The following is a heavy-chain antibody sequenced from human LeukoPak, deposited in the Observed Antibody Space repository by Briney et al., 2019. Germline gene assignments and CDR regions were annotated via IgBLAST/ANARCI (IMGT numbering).Heavy chain of an antibody. D-gene: IGHD3-10*01. CDR1: GFSLRSSGVG. CDR2: IYWSDDDT. J-gene: IGHJ5*02. Sequence: SGPTLVKPTQTLTLTCTFSGFSLRSSGVGVGWIRQPPGKALEWLALIYWSDDDTLYSPSLRSRLTVTKDTSKKQVVLKMINMDAVDTATYYCAHSHYYGSGIYYVRWFDAWGQGIMVTVSS. V-gene: IGHV2-5*01. CDR3: AHSHYYGSGIYYVRWFDA.